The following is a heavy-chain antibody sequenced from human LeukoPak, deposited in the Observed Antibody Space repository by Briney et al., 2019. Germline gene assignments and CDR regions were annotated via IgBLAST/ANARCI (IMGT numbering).Heavy chain of an antibody. Sequence: GGSLRLSCATSGFTFNRFGMHWVRQAPGKGLEWVAVIWYDGSNKDYADSVKGRFTISRDNSKDTLYLQMSGLRAEETAVYYCATSAHIEVGTAPPPDYWGQGTLVIVTS. D-gene: IGHD2-21*02. CDR1: GFTFNRFG. CDR3: ATSAHIEVGTAPPPDY. V-gene: IGHV3-33*01. J-gene: IGHJ4*02. CDR2: IWYDGSNK.